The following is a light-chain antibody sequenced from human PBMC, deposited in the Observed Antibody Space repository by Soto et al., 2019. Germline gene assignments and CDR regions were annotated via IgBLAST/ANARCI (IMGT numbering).Light chain of an antibody. CDR1: HNVTNR. CDR2: DVS. CDR3: QQYNSYTWT. V-gene: IGKV1-5*01. J-gene: IGKJ1*01. Sequence: DIQMTQSPSTLSASVGDRVTITCRASHNVTNRLAWFQQRQGKAPKLLIYDVSTLESGVPSRFSGSGSGTEFTLTVSSLQPDDFATYLCQQYNSYTWTFGQGTKVDIK.